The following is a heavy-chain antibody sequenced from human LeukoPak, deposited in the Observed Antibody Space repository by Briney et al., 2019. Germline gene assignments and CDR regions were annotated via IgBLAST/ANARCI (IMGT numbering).Heavy chain of an antibody. D-gene: IGHD3-9*01. CDR2: ISISTTNI. CDR3: ARDHDWAFDY. Sequence: GGSLRLSCAASGFTFSSYSMNWVRQAPGQGLEWVSYISISTTNIYYAGSVKGRFTVSRDNAKNSLYLQMNNLRADDTAVYYCARDHDWAFDYWGQGTLVTVSS. CDR1: GFTFSSYS. V-gene: IGHV3-48*01. J-gene: IGHJ4*02.